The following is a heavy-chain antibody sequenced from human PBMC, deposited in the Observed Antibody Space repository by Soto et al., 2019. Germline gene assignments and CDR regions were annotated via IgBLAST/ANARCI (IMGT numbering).Heavy chain of an antibody. V-gene: IGHV1-18*01. CDR3: ARVVPGAQAWFGP. CDR1: GYTFSNYG. CDR2: ISLYSDGT. Sequence: GASLKVCCKTSGYTFSNYGITWVRQAPGQPLEWLGWISLYSDGTNYAQKFQGRVSMTTDTSTTTAYMELRSLRSDDTAVYYCARVVPGAQAWFGPWGQRNIVTVSS. J-gene: IGHJ5*02. D-gene: IGHD2-2*01.